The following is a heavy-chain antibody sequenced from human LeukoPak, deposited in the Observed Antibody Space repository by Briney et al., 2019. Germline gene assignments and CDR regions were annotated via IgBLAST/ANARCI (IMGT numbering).Heavy chain of an antibody. CDR1: GFTFSSYS. Sequence: GGSLRLSCAASGFTFSSYSMNWVRQALGKGLEWVSSISSSSSYIYYADSVKGRFTISRDNAKNSLYLQMNSLRAEDTAVYYCARDRRSSTSLFDYWGQGTLVTVSS. CDR2: ISSSSSYI. J-gene: IGHJ4*02. D-gene: IGHD2-2*01. V-gene: IGHV3-21*01. CDR3: ARDRRSSTSLFDY.